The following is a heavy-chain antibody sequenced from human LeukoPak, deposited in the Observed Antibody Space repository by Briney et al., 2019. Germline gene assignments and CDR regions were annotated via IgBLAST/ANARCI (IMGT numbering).Heavy chain of an antibody. V-gene: IGHV3-7*01. Sequence: GGSLRLSCAASRFTFSTYWMSWVRQAPGKGLEWVANIKQDGSEKYYVDSVKGRFTISRDNAKNSLYLQMNSLRAEDTAVYYCARDVFHGSGSPYFDSWGQGALVTVSS. CDR2: IKQDGSEK. CDR3: ARDVFHGSGSPYFDS. D-gene: IGHD3-10*01. J-gene: IGHJ4*02. CDR1: RFTFSTYW.